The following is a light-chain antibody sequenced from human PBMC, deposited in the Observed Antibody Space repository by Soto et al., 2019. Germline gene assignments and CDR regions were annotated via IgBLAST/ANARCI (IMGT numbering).Light chain of an antibody. CDR1: SNDIGGYNY. J-gene: IGLJ3*02. V-gene: IGLV2-14*01. CDR3: CAYAGSGTVV. Sequence: QSALTQPASVSGSPGQSITISCTGTSNDIGGYNYVSWYQQHPGEAPKLIIYEVSNRPSGVSNRFSGSKSDNTASLTISGRQAEDEADYYCCAYAGSGTVVFGGGTKLTVL. CDR2: EVS.